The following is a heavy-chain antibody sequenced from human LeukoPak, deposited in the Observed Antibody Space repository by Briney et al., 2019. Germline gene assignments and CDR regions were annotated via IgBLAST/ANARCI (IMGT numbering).Heavy chain of an antibody. D-gene: IGHD3-9*01. CDR1: GFTFSNYW. V-gene: IGHV3-7*01. CDR3: AREMITIFGNDAFDI. CDR2: IKQDESEK. Sequence: GGSLRLSCVVSGFTFSNYWMSWVRQAPGKGLEWVANIKQDESEKYYVDSVKGRFTISRDNAKNSLYLQMNSLRAEDTAVYYCAREMITIFGNDAFDIWGQGTMVTVSS. J-gene: IGHJ3*02.